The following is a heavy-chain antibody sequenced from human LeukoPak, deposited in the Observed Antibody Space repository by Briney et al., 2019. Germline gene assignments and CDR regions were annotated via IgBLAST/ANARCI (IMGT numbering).Heavy chain of an antibody. V-gene: IGHV4-34*01. CDR2: INHSGGT. J-gene: IGHJ4*02. CDR1: GGSFSGYY. Sequence: SEPLSLTCVVYGGSFSGYYWSWIRQPPGKGLEWIGEINHSGGTNYNPSLKSRVTMSVDTSKKQFSLKLSSVTAADTAVYYCARVSAAGTGPDSWGQGTLVTVSS. CDR3: ARVSAAGTGPDS. D-gene: IGHD6-13*01.